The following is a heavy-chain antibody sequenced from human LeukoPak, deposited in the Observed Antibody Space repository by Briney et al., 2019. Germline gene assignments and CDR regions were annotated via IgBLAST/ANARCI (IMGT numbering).Heavy chain of an antibody. J-gene: IGHJ5*02. V-gene: IGHV3-74*01. Sequence: PGGALRLGCAASVFTFISYWIHWVRQAPGKGLVWVSLTNRDESITNYADYVNGRFTISRDNAKNTLYLKMNSLRAEDTAVYYCARAYYGSGSYKGDWFDPWGQGTLVTVSS. CDR1: VFTFISYW. CDR2: TNRDESIT. D-gene: IGHD3-10*01. CDR3: ARAYYGSGSYKGDWFDP.